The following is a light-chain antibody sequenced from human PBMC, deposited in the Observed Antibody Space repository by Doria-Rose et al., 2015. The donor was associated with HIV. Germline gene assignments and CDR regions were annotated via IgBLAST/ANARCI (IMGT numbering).Light chain of an antibody. V-gene: IGKV2-28*01. CDR1: QSLLHTIGYNY. J-gene: IGKJ2*01. CDR3: MQALQTPYP. Sequence: ASISCRSSQSLLHTIGYNYLDWYLQKPGQSPQLLIYLGSNRASGVPDRFSGSGSGTDSTLKISRVEAEDVGVYYCMQALQTPYPFGQG. CDR2: LGS.